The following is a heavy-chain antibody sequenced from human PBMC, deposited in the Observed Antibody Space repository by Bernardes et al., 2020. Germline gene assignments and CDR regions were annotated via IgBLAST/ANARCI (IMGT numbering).Heavy chain of an antibody. Sequence: SETLSLTCTVSGGSISSSSYYWGWIRQPPGKGLEWTGRIYYSGSTYYNPSLKSRVTITVDTSKIQFSLKLSSVTAADTAVYNCARDRNIRGPRWFDPWGQGTRVTVSS. CDR1: GGSISSSSYY. CDR2: IYYSGST. CDR3: ARDRNIRGPRWFDP. V-gene: IGHV4-39*02. J-gene: IGHJ5*02. D-gene: IGHD3-10*01.